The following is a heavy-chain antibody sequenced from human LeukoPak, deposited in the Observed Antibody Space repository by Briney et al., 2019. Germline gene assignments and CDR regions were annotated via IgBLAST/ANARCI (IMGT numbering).Heavy chain of an antibody. Sequence: PGGSLRLSCAASGFTFSSYAMHWVRQAPGKGLEYVSAISSNGGSTYYANSVKGRFTISRDNSKNTLYLQMGSLRAEDRAVYYWARGRIIVGAKGYFDYWGQGTLVTVSS. CDR1: GFTFSSYA. D-gene: IGHD1-26*01. V-gene: IGHV3-64*01. J-gene: IGHJ4*02. CDR2: ISSNGGST. CDR3: ARGRIIVGAKGYFDY.